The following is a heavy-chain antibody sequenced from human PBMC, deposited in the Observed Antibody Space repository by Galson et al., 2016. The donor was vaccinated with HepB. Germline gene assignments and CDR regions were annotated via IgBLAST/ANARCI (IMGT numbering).Heavy chain of an antibody. CDR3: ASVYSYGYFYY. Sequence: SRRISCAASGFTFGSYSMNWVRQDQRMGLQWVSSIRSSSSDIYYADSVKVRFTISRDNAKNSLYLQTNSLRAEDTAVYYCASVYSYGYFYYWGQGTLVTVSS. D-gene: IGHD5-18*01. CDR2: IRSSSSDI. V-gene: IGHV3-21*01. J-gene: IGHJ4*02. CDR1: GFTFGSYS.